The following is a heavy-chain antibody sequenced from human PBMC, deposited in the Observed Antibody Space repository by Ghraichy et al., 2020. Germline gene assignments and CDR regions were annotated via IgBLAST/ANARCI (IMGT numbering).Heavy chain of an antibody. D-gene: IGHD6-13*01. V-gene: IGHV1-46*01. Sequence: ASVKVSCKASAYTFTSYYMHWVRQAPGQGLEWMGIINPSGGSTSYAQKFQGRVTMTRDTSTSTVYMELSSLRSEDTAVYYCAREGSLDSSSRSSAFDIWGQGTMVTVSS. CDR1: AYTFTSYY. J-gene: IGHJ3*02. CDR3: AREGSLDSSSRSSAFDI. CDR2: INPSGGST.